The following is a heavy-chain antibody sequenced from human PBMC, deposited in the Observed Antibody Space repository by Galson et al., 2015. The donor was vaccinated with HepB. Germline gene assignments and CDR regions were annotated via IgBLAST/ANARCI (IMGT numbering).Heavy chain of an antibody. D-gene: IGHD3-22*01. CDR1: GGSVSGYH. Sequence: SETLSLTCAVYGGSVSGYHWNWIRQPPGKGLEWIGDINHSGSTNYNPSLKSRVTMSVDTSKNQFSLNLSSVTAADTAVYYCARGRGSGYFYGMYYHYYYMDVWGKGTTVTVSS. V-gene: IGHV4-34*01. CDR2: INHSGST. CDR3: ARGRGSGYFYGMYYHYYYMDV. J-gene: IGHJ6*03.